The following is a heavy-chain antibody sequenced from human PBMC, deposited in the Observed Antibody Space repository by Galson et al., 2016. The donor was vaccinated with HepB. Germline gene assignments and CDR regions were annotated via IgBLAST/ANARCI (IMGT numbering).Heavy chain of an antibody. V-gene: IGHV3-73*01. D-gene: IGHD2-15*01. CDR2: LRSKAYSYAT. CDR1: GFTFSGSG. Sequence: SLRLSCAASGFTFSGSGLHWVRQASGKGLEWVGRLRSKAYSYATEYAASVKGRFTISRDDSKNTAYLQMNSLKTEDTAVYYCTRLGCSGGSCYGDYWGQGTLVTVSS. CDR3: TRLGCSGGSCYGDY. J-gene: IGHJ4*02.